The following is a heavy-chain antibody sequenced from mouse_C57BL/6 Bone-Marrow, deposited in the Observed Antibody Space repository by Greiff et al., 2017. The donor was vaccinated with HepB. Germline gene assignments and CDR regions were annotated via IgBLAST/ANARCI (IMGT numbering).Heavy chain of an antibody. CDR2: ISSGSSTI. CDR1: GFTFSDYG. CDR3: ARGHAWFAY. Sequence: DVQLVESGGGLVKPGGSLKLSCAASGFTFSDYGMHWVRQAPEKGLEWVAYISSGSSTIYYADTVKGRFTISRDNAKNTLFLQMTSLRSEDTAMYYCARGHAWFAYWGQGTLVTVAA. V-gene: IGHV5-17*01. D-gene: IGHD3-1*01. J-gene: IGHJ3*01.